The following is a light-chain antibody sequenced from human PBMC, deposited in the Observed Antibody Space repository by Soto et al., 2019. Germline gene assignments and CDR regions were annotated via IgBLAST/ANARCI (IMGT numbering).Light chain of an antibody. CDR1: QIVTIN. V-gene: IGKV3-11*01. Sequence: EVVLTQSQGTLSLSPGERATLSCSASQIVTINSLAWYQQKPGQAPRLLIYDASNRATGIPARFSGSGSGTDFTLTISSLEPEDFAVYYCQQYNNWPWTFGQGSKVDI. J-gene: IGKJ1*01. CDR2: DAS. CDR3: QQYNNWPWT.